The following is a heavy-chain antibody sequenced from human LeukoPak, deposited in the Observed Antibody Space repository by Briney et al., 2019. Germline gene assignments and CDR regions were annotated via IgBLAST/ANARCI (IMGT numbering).Heavy chain of an antibody. J-gene: IGHJ3*02. Sequence: GGSLTLSCAASGFTFSSYAMSWVRQAPGEGLEWVSAISGSGGSTYYADSVKGRFTISRDNSKNTLYLQMNSLRAEDTAVYYCAKDGPPHQRDTDMVLAFDIWGQGTMVTVSS. CDR1: GFTFSSYA. CDR2: ISGSGGST. D-gene: IGHD5-18*01. CDR3: AKDGPPHQRDTDMVLAFDI. V-gene: IGHV3-23*01.